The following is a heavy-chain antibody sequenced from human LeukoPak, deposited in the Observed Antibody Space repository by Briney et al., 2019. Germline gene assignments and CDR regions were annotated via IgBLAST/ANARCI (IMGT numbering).Heavy chain of an antibody. CDR2: IYYSGST. V-gene: IGHV4-59*11. Sequence: SETLLLTCTVSGGSISSHYWSWIRQPPGKGLEWIGYIYYSGSTNYNPSLKSRVTISVDTSKNQFSLKLSSVTAADTAVYYCARESPRDTAIPYIDYWGQGTLVTVSS. D-gene: IGHD5-18*01. CDR3: ARESPRDTAIPYIDY. CDR1: GGSISSHY. J-gene: IGHJ4*02.